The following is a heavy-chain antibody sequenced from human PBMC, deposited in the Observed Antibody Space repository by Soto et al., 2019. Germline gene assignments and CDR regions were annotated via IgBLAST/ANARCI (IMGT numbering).Heavy chain of an antibody. J-gene: IGHJ4*02. D-gene: IGHD4-17*01. CDR2: IHYSGST. Sequence: PSETLSLTCTVSGGSITSGHYYWSWIRQPPGKGLEWIGYIHYSGSTYYNPSLKSRVSISVDTSKNQFSLKLSSVTAADTAVYYCARDRLAGYGGPSPLFDYWGQGTLVTVSS. CDR1: GGSITSGHYY. CDR3: ARDRLAGYGGPSPLFDY. V-gene: IGHV4-30-4*01.